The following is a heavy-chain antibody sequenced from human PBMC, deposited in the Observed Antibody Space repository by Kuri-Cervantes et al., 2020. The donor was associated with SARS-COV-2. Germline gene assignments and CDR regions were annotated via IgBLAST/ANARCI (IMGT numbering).Heavy chain of an antibody. Sequence: GESLKISCAASGFTFSNAWMSWVRQAPGKGLEWVSAISGSGGSTYYADSVKGRFTISRDDAKNSVYLQMNSLRAEDTAVYYCASLYYASGSNFWGQGTLVTVSS. D-gene: IGHD3-10*01. CDR2: ISGSGGST. V-gene: IGHV3-21*01. CDR1: GFTFSNAW. J-gene: IGHJ4*02. CDR3: ASLYYASGSNF.